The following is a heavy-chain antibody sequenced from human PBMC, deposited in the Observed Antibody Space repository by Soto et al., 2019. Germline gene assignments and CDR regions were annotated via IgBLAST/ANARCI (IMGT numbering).Heavy chain of an antibody. CDR1: GGSFSDYY. Sequence: PSETLSLTCAVYGGSFSDYYWTWIRQPPGKELEWIGEINHSGSTNYNPSLKSRVTISLDTSRNQFSLKLSSVTAADTAMYYCARSYVWGSYNRYFDYWGQGAQVTVSS. V-gene: IGHV4-34*01. CDR2: INHSGST. D-gene: IGHD3-16*01. CDR3: ARSYVWGSYNRYFDY. J-gene: IGHJ4*02.